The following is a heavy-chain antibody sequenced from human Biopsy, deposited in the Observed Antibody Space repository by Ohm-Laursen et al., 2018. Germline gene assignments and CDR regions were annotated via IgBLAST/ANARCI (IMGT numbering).Heavy chain of an antibody. Sequence: SETLSLTCTVSGDSISSYYWSWIRQPPGKGLQWIGYVYYTGSTDYNPSLQSRVTISVYTSKNHFSLRLRSVTSADTAIYYCARDRGYYSDRTVPGYFDLWGRGTLVTVSS. CDR1: GDSISSYY. CDR3: ARDRGYYSDRTVPGYFDL. D-gene: IGHD3-22*01. J-gene: IGHJ2*01. V-gene: IGHV4-59*01. CDR2: VYYTGST.